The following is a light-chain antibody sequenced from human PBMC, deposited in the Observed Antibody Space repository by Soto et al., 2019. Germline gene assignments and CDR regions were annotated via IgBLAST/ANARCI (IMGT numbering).Light chain of an antibody. CDR1: NSDVGGYNY. CDR2: DVS. CDR3: CSYTTSNTRQIV. J-gene: IGLJ1*01. Sequence: QSALTQPASVSGSPGQSLTISCTGTNSDVGGYNYVSWYQQHPGKAPKFMIYDVSNRPSGVSNRFSGSKSGNTASLTISWLQAEDEADYYCCSYTTSNTRQIVFGTGTKATVL. V-gene: IGLV2-14*01.